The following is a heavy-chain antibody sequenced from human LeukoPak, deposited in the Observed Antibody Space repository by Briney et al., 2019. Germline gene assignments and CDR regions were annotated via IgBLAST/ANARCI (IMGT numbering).Heavy chain of an antibody. D-gene: IGHD5-18*01. CDR1: GGSISSYY. Sequence: PSGTLSLTCTVSGGSISSYYWSWIRQPPGKGLEWIGYIYYSGSTNYNPSLKSRVTISVDTSKNQFSLKLSSVTAADTAVYYCASCERGYSYGYDYYYYMDVWGKGTTVTVSS. V-gene: IGHV4-59*01. CDR3: ASCERGYSYGYDYYYYMDV. J-gene: IGHJ6*03. CDR2: IYYSGST.